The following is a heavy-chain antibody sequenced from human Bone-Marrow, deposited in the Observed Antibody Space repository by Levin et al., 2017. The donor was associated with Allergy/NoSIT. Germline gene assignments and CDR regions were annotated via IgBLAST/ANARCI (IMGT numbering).Heavy chain of an antibody. CDR2: IYHSGST. CDR1: GYSISSGYN. V-gene: IGHV4-38-2*01. J-gene: IGHJ4*02. Sequence: RSQTLSLTCVVSGYSISSGYNWGWIRQSPGKGLEWIGSIYHSGSTYYNPSLKSRVIISVDTSKNQFSLKLTSVTAADTAVYYCARAGMITYGGSQFDYWGQGTLVTVSS. CDR3: ARAGMITYGGSQFDY. D-gene: IGHD3-16*01.